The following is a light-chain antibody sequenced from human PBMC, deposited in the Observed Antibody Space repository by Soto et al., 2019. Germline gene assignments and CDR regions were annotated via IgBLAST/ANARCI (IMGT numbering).Light chain of an antibody. V-gene: IGLV2-14*03. CDR3: SSLTTTNTYV. Sequence: QSVLTQPASVSGSPGQSIAMSCTGTSSDVGTHNFVSWYQQHPGKAPKLIIYDVSNRPSGVSDRFFGSKSGNTASLTISGLQAEDEADYYCSSLTTTNTYVFGTGTKVTVL. CDR2: DVS. J-gene: IGLJ1*01. CDR1: SSDVGTHNF.